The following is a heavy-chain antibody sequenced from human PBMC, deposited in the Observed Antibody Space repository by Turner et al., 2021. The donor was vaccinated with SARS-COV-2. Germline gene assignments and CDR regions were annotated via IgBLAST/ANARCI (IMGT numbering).Heavy chain of an antibody. Sequence: EVQLLESGGGLVQPGGSLRLSCAASGFTFSSYAMSWARRWAGGGRGGGLDCGLGSNRTGCEDSEEGRFNIPRDNSKNTLKKKMNSQRARETAVYSGECEGGVGGSYRYPPYLYYGMDVWGQGTTVTVSS. CDR1: GFTFSSYA. J-gene: IGHJ6*02. CDR2: CGLGSNRT. V-gene: IGHV3-23*01. D-gene: IGHD3-16*02. CDR3: ECEGGVGGSYRYPPYLYYGMDV.